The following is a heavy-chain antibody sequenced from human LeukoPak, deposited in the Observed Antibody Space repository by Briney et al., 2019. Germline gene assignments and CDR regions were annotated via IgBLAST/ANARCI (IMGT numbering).Heavy chain of an antibody. CDR3: AKGHCTSGICWLD. V-gene: IGHV3-53*01. CDR2: IYSAGST. D-gene: IGHD2-8*01. CDR1: GFTVSSTY. Sequence: QPGGSLRLSCAASGFTVSSTYMSWVRQAPGKGLEWVSIIYSAGSTYYADSVKGRFTISRDNSKNTLYLQMNSLRAEDTAVYYCAKGHCTSGICWLDWGQGTLVTVSS. J-gene: IGHJ4*02.